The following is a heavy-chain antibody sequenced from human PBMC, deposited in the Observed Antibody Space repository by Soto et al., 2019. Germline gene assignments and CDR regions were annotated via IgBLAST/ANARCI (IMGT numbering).Heavy chain of an antibody. V-gene: IGHV3-33*01. CDR2: IWYDGSNK. D-gene: IGHD6-13*01. CDR1: GFTFSSYG. CDR3: ARLGYTEYGMDV. Sequence: SLRLSCAASGFTFSSYGMHWVRQAPGKGLEWVAVIWYDGSNKYYADSVKGRFTISRDNSKNTLYLQMNSLRAEDTAVYYCARLGYTEYGMDVWGQGTTVTVSS. J-gene: IGHJ6*02.